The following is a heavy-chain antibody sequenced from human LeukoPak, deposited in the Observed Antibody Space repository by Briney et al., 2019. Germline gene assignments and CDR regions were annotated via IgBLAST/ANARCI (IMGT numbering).Heavy chain of an antibody. J-gene: IGHJ6*02. CDR3: ARASETPDYYYYGMDV. CDR2: INPSGGST. CDR1: GYTFTSYY. V-gene: IGHV1-46*01. Sequence: ASVKVSCKASGYTFTSYYMHWVRQAPGKGLEWMGIINPSGGSTSYAQKFQGRVTMTTDTSTSTVYMELSSLRSEDTAVYYCARASETPDYYYYGMDVWGQGTTVTVSS. D-gene: IGHD6-6*01.